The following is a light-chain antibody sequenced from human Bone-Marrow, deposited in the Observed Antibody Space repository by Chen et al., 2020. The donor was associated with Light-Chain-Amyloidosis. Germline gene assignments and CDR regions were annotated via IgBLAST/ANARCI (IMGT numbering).Light chain of an antibody. CDR3: QQYTTFAVT. CDR2: KAT. V-gene: IGKV1-5*03. CDR1: QSVNKW. Sequence: IQMTQSPSTLSASVGDRVTITCRASQSVNKWLAWYQQKPGKAPNLLIYKATTLQSGVPSRFSGSGSGTEFTLTIRSLQPDDFATYFCQQYTTFAVTFGQGTRLEIK. J-gene: IGKJ5*01.